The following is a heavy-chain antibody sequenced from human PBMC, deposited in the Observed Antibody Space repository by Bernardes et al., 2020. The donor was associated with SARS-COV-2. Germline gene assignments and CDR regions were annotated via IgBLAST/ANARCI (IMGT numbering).Heavy chain of an antibody. V-gene: IGHV1-69*13. D-gene: IGHD2-2*01. CDR3: ARGRDIVVEPSDSDASDV. Sequence: SVKVSCKASGGTISMFVISWVRQAPGQRLEWMGGIIPIFCTTNYEQKFQGRVTITADESTSTAYLELRSLRSEDTAIYYCARGRDIVVEPSDSDASDVWGQGTMITVST. CDR1: GGTISMFV. J-gene: IGHJ3*01. CDR2: IIPIFCTT.